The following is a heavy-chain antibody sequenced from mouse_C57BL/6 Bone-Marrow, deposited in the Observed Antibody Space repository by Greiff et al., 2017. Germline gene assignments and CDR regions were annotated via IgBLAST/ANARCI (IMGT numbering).Heavy chain of an antibody. J-gene: IGHJ3*01. Sequence: EVNVVESGGDLVKPGGSLKLSCAASGFTFSSYGMSWVRQTPDKRLEWVATISSGGSYTYYPDSVKGRFTISRDTAKNTLYLQMSSLKSEDTAMYYCARRGLRVSAWFAYWGQGTLVTVSA. D-gene: IGHD2-4*01. CDR2: ISSGGSYT. V-gene: IGHV5-6*02. CDR1: GFTFSSYG. CDR3: ARRGLRVSAWFAY.